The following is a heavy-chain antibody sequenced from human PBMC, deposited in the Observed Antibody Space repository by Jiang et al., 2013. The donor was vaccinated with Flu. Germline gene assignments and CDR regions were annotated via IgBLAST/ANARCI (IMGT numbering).Heavy chain of an antibody. V-gene: IGHV1-2*02. Sequence: GAEVKKPGASVKVSCKASGYTFTGYYMHWVRQAPGQGLEWMGWINPNSGGTNYAQKFQGRVTMTRDTSISTAYMELSRLRSDDTAVYYCARASIAVAGTSHYWGQGTLVTVSS. D-gene: IGHD6-19*01. CDR2: INPNSGGT. CDR3: ARASIAVAGTSHY. CDR1: GYTFTGYY. J-gene: IGHJ4*02.